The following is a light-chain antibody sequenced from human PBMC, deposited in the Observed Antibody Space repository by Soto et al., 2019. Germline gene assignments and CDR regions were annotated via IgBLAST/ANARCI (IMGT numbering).Light chain of an antibody. CDR3: QQRSSWPIT. V-gene: IGKV3D-20*02. J-gene: IGKJ5*01. CDR2: DAS. Sequence: ETVLTQSPGTLYFSPGERATLSCRASQSVGNSHVAWYQQRPGQAPRLLIYDASRRATGIPARFSGSGSGADFTLTISSLEPEDFAVYYCQQRSSWPITFGQGTRLEIK. CDR1: QSVGNSH.